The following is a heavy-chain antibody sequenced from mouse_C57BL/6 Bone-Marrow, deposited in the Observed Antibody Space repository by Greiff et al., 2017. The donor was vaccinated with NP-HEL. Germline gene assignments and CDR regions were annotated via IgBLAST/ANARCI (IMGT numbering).Heavy chain of an antibody. CDR2: INPGSGGT. Sequence: QVQLQESGAELVRPGTSVKVSCKATGYAFTNYLIEWVKQRPGQGLEWIGVINPGSGGTNYNEKFKGMATLTADKSSSTAYMQLSSLTSEDSTVYFCTIYSHSYSDYWGQGTSVTVSS. J-gene: IGHJ4*01. CDR1: GYAFTNYL. D-gene: IGHD1-2*01. V-gene: IGHV1-54*01. CDR3: TIYSHSYSDY.